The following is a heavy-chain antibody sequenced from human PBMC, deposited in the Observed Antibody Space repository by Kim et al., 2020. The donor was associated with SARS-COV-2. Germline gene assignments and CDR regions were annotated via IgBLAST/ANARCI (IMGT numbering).Heavy chain of an antibody. J-gene: IGHJ6*02. CDR3: ARDATALFYDYVWGSYQPSGMDV. CDR1: GFTFSSYS. D-gene: IGHD3-16*02. Sequence: GGSLRLSCAASGFTFSSYSMNWVRQAPGKGLEWVSSISSSSSYIYYADSVKGRFTISRDNAKNSLYLQMNSLRAEDTAVYYCARDATALFYDYVWGSYQPSGMDVWGQGTTVTVSS. V-gene: IGHV3-21*01. CDR2: ISSSSSYI.